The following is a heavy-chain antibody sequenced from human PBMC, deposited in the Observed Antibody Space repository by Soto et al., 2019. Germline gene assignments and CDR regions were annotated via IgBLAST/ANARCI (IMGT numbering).Heavy chain of an antibody. Sequence: HPGGSLRLSCAASGFTFSSYAMSWVRQAPGKGLEWVSAISGSGGSTYYADSVKGRFTISRDNSKNTLYLQMNSLRAEDTAVYYCAKRSGYSGYEGPYYMDVWGKGTTVTVSS. CDR1: GFTFSSYA. J-gene: IGHJ6*03. V-gene: IGHV3-23*01. CDR3: AKRSGYSGYEGPYYMDV. CDR2: ISGSGGST. D-gene: IGHD5-12*01.